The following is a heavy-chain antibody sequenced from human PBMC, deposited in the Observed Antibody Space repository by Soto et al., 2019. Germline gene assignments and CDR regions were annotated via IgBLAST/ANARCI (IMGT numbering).Heavy chain of an antibody. CDR3: ARRRYCGADCYSKYYYGMDV. D-gene: IGHD2-21*02. J-gene: IGHJ6*02. Sequence: QVYLVQSGAEVKKPGSSVKVSCQASGSTFSSYTVSWVRQSPGQGLEWMGRIIPVLGVTNYAPKFKGRVTITADKSKTTAYMELSSLRSGDTAVYYCARRRYCGADCYSKYYYGMDVWGQGTTVTVSS. CDR2: IIPVLGVT. V-gene: IGHV1-69*02. CDR1: GSTFSSYT.